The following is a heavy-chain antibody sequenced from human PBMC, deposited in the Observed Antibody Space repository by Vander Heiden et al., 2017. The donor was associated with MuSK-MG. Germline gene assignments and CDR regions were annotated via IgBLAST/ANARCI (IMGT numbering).Heavy chain of an antibody. Sequence: QLQLQESGPGLVQPSETLSLTCSVSGGSISINNYYWGWIRQPPGKGLEWIGNIYYSGGTYYNPSLQSRVTISVDTSKNQFSLKLSSVTAAETAVYYFARLEWLWPRDAFDIWGQGTMVTVSS. CDR1: GGSISINNYY. V-gene: IGHV4-39*01. CDR3: ARLEWLWPRDAFDI. D-gene: IGHD3-3*01. J-gene: IGHJ3*02. CDR2: IYYSGGT.